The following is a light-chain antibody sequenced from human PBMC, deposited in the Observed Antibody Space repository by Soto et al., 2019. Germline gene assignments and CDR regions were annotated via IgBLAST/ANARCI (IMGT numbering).Light chain of an antibody. V-gene: IGKV1-5*01. Sequence: DIQMTQSPSTLSASIGDRVTITCRASQTINNWLAWYQQKPGKAPNLLIYHASNLETGVPSRFSGSEFGTEFTITISSLQPDDFATYYCQHYNSYPWTFGQGTKVEIK. CDR2: HAS. CDR3: QHYNSYPWT. CDR1: QTINNW. J-gene: IGKJ1*01.